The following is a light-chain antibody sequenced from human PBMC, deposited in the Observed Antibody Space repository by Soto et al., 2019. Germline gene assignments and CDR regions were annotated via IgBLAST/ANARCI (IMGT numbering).Light chain of an antibody. J-gene: IGKJ4*01. CDR1: QSVGSY. CDR3: QQYYSTPLT. CDR2: DAS. Sequence: EIVLTQFPATLSLSPGERATLSCRASQSVGSYLAWYQQKPGQAPRLLIYDASNRATGIPARFSGSGSGTDFTLTISSLQAEDVAVYYCQQYYSTPLTFGGGTRVDIK. V-gene: IGKV3-11*01.